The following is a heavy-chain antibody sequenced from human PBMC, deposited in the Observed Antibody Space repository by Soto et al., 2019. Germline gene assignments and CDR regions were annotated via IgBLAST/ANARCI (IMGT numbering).Heavy chain of an antibody. CDR2: ISTSGTTI. J-gene: IGHJ4*02. CDR3: ARDLAPRPNDYFDY. Sequence: QVQLVESGGGLVKPGGSLRLSCAASGFTFSDYYMSWIRQAPGKGLEWVSYISTSGTTIYYADSVKGRFIISRDNAKNSLYLPMNSLRDEDTAVYYCARDLAPRPNDYFDYWGQGTLVTVSS. CDR1: GFTFSDYY. V-gene: IGHV3-11*01.